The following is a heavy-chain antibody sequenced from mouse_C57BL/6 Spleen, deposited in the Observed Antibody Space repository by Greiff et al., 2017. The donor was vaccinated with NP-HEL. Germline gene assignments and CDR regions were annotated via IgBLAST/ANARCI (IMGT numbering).Heavy chain of an antibody. D-gene: IGHD2-4*01. Sequence: EVQLQESGPGLVKPSQTVFLTCTVTGISITTGNYRWSWIRQFPGNKLEWIGYIYYSGTITYNPSLTSRTTITRDTPKNQFFLEMNSLTAEDTATYYCARENDYDGLYAMDYWGQGTSVTVSS. V-gene: IGHV3-5*01. CDR1: GISITTGNYR. CDR3: ARENDYDGLYAMDY. J-gene: IGHJ4*01. CDR2: IYYSGTI.